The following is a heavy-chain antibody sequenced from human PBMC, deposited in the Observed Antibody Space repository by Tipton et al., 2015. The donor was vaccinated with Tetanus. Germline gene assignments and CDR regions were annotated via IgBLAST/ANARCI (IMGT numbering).Heavy chain of an antibody. CDR3: VRLYIGTFFDS. CDR2: ISGSGDKT. J-gene: IGHJ4*02. CDR1: GITFCSFA. V-gene: IGHV3-23*01. Sequence: SLRLSCAASGITFCSFAMSRARQAPGKGLEWVSGISGSGDKTYYADSVKGRCTISRDNSKKTLYPQMDRLRTEGTAVYYCVRLYIGTFFDSWGRGPPVTVSS. D-gene: IGHD4-11*01.